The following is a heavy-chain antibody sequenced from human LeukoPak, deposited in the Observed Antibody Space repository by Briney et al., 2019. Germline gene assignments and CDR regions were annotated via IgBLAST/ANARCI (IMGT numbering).Heavy chain of an antibody. D-gene: IGHD2-15*01. J-gene: IGHJ6*02. V-gene: IGHV1-46*01. CDR2: INPSGGST. CDR1: GYTFTSYY. CDR3: ARDGDCSGGSCYSVVWRKNGMDV. Sequence: ASVKVSCKASGYTFTSYYMHWVRQAPGQGLEWMGIINPSGGSTSYAQKFQGRVTMTRGTSTSTVYMELSSLRSEDTAVYYCARDGDCSGGSCYSVVWRKNGMDVWGQGTTVTVSS.